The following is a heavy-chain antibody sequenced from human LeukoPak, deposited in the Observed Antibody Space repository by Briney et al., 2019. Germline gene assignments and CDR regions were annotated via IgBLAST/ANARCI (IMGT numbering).Heavy chain of an antibody. V-gene: IGHV3-7*01. J-gene: IGHJ4*02. CDR3: ARVDTVRGVGSDY. Sequence: GGSLRLSCAASGFTFSSYWMSWVRQAPGKGLEWVANIKQDGSEKYYADSVKGRFTISRDNAKNSLYLQMNSLRAEDTAVYYCARVDTVRGVGSDYWGQGTLVTVSS. CDR2: IKQDGSEK. D-gene: IGHD3-10*01. CDR1: GFTFSSYW.